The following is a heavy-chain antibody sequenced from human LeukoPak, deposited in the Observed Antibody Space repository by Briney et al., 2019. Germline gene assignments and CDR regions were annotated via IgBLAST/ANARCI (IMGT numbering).Heavy chain of an antibody. CDR2: IKQDGSDK. CDR1: GFTFNNYC. V-gene: IGHV3-7*04. J-gene: IGHJ4*02. Sequence: GGSLRLSCVASGFTFNNYCMSWVRQAPGKGLEWVASIKQDGSDKYYVDSVRGRFTISRDNAKNSLYLQTISLRAGDTAVYYCARGYMTADYWGQGSLVTVSS. CDR3: ARGYMTADY. D-gene: IGHD2-2*02.